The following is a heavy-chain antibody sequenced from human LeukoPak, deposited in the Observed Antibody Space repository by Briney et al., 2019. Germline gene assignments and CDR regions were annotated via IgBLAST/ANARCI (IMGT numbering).Heavy chain of an antibody. J-gene: IGHJ3*02. Sequence: SETLSLTCAVYGGSFSGYYLSWLRRPLGKGLEWIGEINHSGSTNYNPSLKSRVTISVDTSKNQFSLKLSSVTAADTAVYYCTRANENRTWIQLWPLPYAFDIGGQGTMVTVSS. D-gene: IGHD5-18*01. CDR3: TRANENRTWIQLWPLPYAFDI. CDR2: INHSGST. V-gene: IGHV4-34*01. CDR1: GGSFSGYY.